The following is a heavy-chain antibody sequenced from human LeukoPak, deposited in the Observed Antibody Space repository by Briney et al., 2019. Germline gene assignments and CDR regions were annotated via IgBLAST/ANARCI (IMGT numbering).Heavy chain of an antibody. CDR2: INHSGST. V-gene: IGHV4-34*01. J-gene: IGHJ4*02. CDR1: GGSISNGGYY. D-gene: IGHD1-26*01. Sequence: PSETLSLTCTVSGGSISNGGYYWSWIRQPPGKGLEWIGEINHSGSTNYNPSLKSRVTISVDTSKNQFSLKLSSVTAADTAVNYCARGVVGATTGIDYWGQGTLVTVSS. CDR3: ARGVVGATTGIDY.